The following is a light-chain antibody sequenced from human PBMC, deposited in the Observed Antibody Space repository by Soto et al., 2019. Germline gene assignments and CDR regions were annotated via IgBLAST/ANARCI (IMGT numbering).Light chain of an antibody. CDR2: GAS. J-gene: IGKJ2*01. V-gene: IGKV3-20*01. CDR3: QQYGSSPYT. Sequence: ELVVTQSPGTLSLSPGERATLSCRASQSVSNNYLAWYQQKPGQAPRLLIYGASGRDAAFPDRFSGSGSGTDCTLTISRLEHEDFAVYFCQQYGSSPYTFGQGTKLEIK. CDR1: QSVSNNY.